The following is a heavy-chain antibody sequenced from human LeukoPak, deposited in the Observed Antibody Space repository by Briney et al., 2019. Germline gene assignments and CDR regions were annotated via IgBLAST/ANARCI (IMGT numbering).Heavy chain of an antibody. V-gene: IGHV3-23*01. CDR1: GFTFSSYA. CDR2: ISGSGGST. J-gene: IGHJ4*02. CDR3: ARDDYYRGGSGYSDY. Sequence: GGSLRLSCAAPGFTFSSYAMSWVRQAPGKGLEWASAISGSGGSTYYADSVKGRFTISRDNAKNSLYLQMNSLRAEDTAVYYCARDDYYRGGSGYSDYWGQGTLVTVSS. D-gene: IGHD3-22*01.